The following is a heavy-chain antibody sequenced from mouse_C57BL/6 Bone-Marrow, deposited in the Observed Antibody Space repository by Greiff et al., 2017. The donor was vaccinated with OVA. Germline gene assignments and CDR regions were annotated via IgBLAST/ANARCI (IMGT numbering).Heavy chain of an antibody. CDR3: SRVLYYGTPYAMDY. CDR2: IDPSDSYT. Sequence: VQLQQPGAELVMPGASVKLSCKASGYTFTSYWMHWVKQRPGQGLEWIGEIDPSDSYTNYNQKFKGKSTLTVDKSSSTAYMQLSSLTSEDSAVYYCSRVLYYGTPYAMDYWGQGTSVTDSS. J-gene: IGHJ4*01. CDR1: GYTFTSYW. V-gene: IGHV1-69*01. D-gene: IGHD2-1*01.